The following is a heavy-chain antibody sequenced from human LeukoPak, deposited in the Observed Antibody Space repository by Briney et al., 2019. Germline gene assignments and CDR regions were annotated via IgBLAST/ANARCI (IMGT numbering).Heavy chain of an antibody. CDR1: GFTFSSYE. J-gene: IGHJ6*03. Sequence: GGSLRLSCAASGFTFSSYEMNWVRQAPGKGLEWVSYISSSGSTIYYADSVKGRFTISRDNSKNTLYLQMNSLRAEDTAVYYCARALNYYDSSAPYYYYYMDVWGKGTTVTVSS. CDR3: ARALNYYDSSAPYYYYYMDV. CDR2: ISSSGSTI. D-gene: IGHD3-22*01. V-gene: IGHV3-48*03.